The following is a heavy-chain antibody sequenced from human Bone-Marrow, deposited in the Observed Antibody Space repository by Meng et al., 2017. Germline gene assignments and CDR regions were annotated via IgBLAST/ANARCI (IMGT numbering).Heavy chain of an antibody. CDR1: GFTFSSYS. CDR3: ARVGDLIAVAGNDY. Sequence: GESLKISCAASGFTFSSYSMNWVRQAPGKGLEWVSSISSSSSYIYYADSVKGRFTISRDNAKNSLYLQMNSLRAEDTAVYYCARVGDLIAVAGNDYWGQGTLVTVSS. V-gene: IGHV3-21*01. J-gene: IGHJ4*02. CDR2: ISSSSSYI. D-gene: IGHD6-19*01.